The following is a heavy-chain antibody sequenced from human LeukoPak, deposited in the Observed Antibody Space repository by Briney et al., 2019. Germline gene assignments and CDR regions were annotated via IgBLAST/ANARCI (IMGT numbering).Heavy chain of an antibody. CDR2: MNPNSGNT. D-gene: IGHD2-2*01. V-gene: IGHV1-8*01. J-gene: IGHJ5*02. CDR1: GYTFTSYD. Sequence: ASVKVSCKASGYTFTSYDINWVRQATGQGLEWMGWMNPNSGNTGYAQKFQGRVTMTRNTSISTAYMELSSLRSEDTAVYYCARDFDPYIVVVPAAMGWFDPWGQGTLVTVSS. CDR3: ARDFDPYIVVVPAAMGWFDP.